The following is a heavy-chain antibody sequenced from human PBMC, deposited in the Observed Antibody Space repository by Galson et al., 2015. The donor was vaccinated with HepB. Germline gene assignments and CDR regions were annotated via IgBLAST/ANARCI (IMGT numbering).Heavy chain of an antibody. CDR3: ARDGVISGTSYYYYYMDV. V-gene: IGHV3-33*01. CDR1: GFTFSSYG. D-gene: IGHD2-2*01. CDR2: IWYDGSNK. Sequence: SLRLSCAASGFTFSSYGMHWVRQAPGKGLEWVAVIWYDGSNKYYADSVKGRFTISRDNSKNTLYLQMNSLRAEDTAVYYCARDGVISGTSYYYYYMDVWGKGTTVTVSS. J-gene: IGHJ6*03.